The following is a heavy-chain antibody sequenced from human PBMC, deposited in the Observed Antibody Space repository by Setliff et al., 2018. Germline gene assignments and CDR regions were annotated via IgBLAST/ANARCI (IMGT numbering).Heavy chain of an antibody. J-gene: IGHJ4*02. CDR2: IYHSGST. V-gene: IGHV4-59*04. CDR3: ARGGGYGSGGSFHNAPFDY. CDR1: GGSINSYY. Sequence: SETLSLTCIVSGGSINSYYWNWIRQPPGKGLEWIGSIYHSGSTYYNPSLKSRVTISIDKPNKQFSLELRSLTAADTALYYCARGGGYGSGGSFHNAPFDYWGQGMLVTVSS. D-gene: IGHD3-10*01.